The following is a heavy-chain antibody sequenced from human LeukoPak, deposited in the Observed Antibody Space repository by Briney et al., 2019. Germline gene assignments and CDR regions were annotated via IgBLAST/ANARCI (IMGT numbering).Heavy chain of an antibody. D-gene: IGHD5-18*01. V-gene: IGHV3-30*18. CDR1: GFTFSSYG. J-gene: IGHJ4*02. CDR2: ISYDGSNR. Sequence: GGSLRLSCAASGFTFSSYGMHWVRQAPGKGLEWVAVISYDGSNRYYADSVKGRFTISRDNSKNTLYLQMNSLRAEDTALYYCAKDVGPGYSYGNYYFDYWGQGALVTVSS. CDR3: AKDVGPGYSYGNYYFDY.